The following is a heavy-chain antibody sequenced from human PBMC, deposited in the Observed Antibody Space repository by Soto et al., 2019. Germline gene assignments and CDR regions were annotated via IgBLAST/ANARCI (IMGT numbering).Heavy chain of an antibody. CDR2: IYYSRSA. CDR3: ARGSMVRGVTPFDI. Sequence: QVQLQESCPGLLKPSQTLSLTCNVSSGSISRGPYYWSWIRQHPGGGLEWIGYIYYSRSAYDNPSLESRVTMSIDTSKSHFSLKRISVTAADTAVYYCARGSMVRGVTPFDIWGHGTLVTVSS. V-gene: IGHV4-31*03. D-gene: IGHD3-10*01. J-gene: IGHJ3*02. CDR1: SGSISRGPYY.